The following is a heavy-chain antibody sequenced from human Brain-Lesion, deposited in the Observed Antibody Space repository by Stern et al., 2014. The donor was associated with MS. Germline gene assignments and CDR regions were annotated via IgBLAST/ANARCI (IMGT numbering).Heavy chain of an antibody. D-gene: IGHD3-3*01. CDR1: GYIFTGYY. CDR3: ARDQRGITIFGVVTDYYYLGMDV. V-gene: IGHV1-2*02. CDR2: TKPKTGGT. Sequence: VQLVESGAEVKKPGASVKVSCKTSGYIFTGYYIHWVRQAPGQGLEWMAWTKPKTGGTKYAQKFQGRVTMSRDTSISTAYVELSSLTSDDTAVYYCARDQRGITIFGVVTDYYYLGMDVWGQGTTVTVSS. J-gene: IGHJ6*02.